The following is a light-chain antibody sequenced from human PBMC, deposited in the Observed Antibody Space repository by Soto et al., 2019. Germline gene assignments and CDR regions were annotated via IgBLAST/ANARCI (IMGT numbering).Light chain of an antibody. J-gene: IGLJ2*01. V-gene: IGLV3-21*04. CDR2: YDR. CDR3: QVWDRSTDHVV. CDR1: NIGSKS. Sequence: SYELTQPPSVSVAPGKTARITCGGYNIGSKSVHWYQQRPGQAPVLVIYYDRDRPSGIPERFSGSNSGNTATLTITRVEAGDEADYYCQVWDRSTDHVVFGGGTKVTVL.